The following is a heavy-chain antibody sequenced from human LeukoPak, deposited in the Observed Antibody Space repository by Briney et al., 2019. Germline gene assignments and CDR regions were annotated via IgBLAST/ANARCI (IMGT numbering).Heavy chain of an antibody. V-gene: IGHV3-30*02. J-gene: IGHJ3*02. CDR2: IWFDGSNK. Sequence: GGSLRLSCAASGFTFSTSGMHWVRQAPGKGLEWVAVIWFDGSNKHYADSVKGRFSISRDNSENTLYLQMNSLRAEDTAVYYCAKKGSGYYLFAFDIWGQGTMVTVSS. CDR3: AKKGSGYYLFAFDI. D-gene: IGHD3-3*01. CDR1: GFTFSTSG.